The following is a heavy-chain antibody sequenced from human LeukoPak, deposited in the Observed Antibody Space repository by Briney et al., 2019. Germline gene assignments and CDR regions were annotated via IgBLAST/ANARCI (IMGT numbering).Heavy chain of an antibody. Sequence: GGSLRLSCAASGFNFGTYAMSWVRQAPGKGLEWVSSSGSGGGTYYADSVKGRFTISRDNAKHTLYLQMNSLRAEDTAVYYCARVRATFSPHFDNWGQGTLVTVSS. CDR3: ARVRATFSPHFDN. J-gene: IGHJ4*02. V-gene: IGHV3-23*01. D-gene: IGHD5-12*01. CDR1: GFNFGTYA. CDR2: SGSGGGT.